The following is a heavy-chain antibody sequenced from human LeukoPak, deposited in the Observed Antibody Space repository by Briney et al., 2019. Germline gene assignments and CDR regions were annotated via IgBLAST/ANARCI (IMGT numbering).Heavy chain of an antibody. Sequence: PSETLSLTCTVSGGSLSSSSYYWGWIRQPPGKGLEWIGSIYYSGSTYYNPSLKSRVTISVDTSKNQFSLKLSSVTAADTAVYYCARHGGLLWFGERNWFDPWGQGTLVTVSS. D-gene: IGHD3-10*01. V-gene: IGHV4-39*01. CDR3: ARHGGLLWFGERNWFDP. CDR2: IYYSGST. CDR1: GGSLSSSSYY. J-gene: IGHJ5*02.